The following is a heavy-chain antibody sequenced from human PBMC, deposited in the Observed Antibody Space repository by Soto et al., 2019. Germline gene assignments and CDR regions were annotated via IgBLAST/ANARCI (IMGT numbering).Heavy chain of an antibody. J-gene: IGHJ6*02. V-gene: IGHV3-9*01. CDR3: AKDIGDQWFGYYYYGMDV. CDR2: ISWNSGSI. Sequence: GGSLRLSCAASGFTFDDYAMHWVRQAPGKGLEWVSGISWNSGSIGYADSVKGRFTISRDNAKNSLYLQMNSLRAEDTALYYCAKDIGDQWFGYYYYGMDVWGQG. D-gene: IGHD3-10*01. CDR1: GFTFDDYA.